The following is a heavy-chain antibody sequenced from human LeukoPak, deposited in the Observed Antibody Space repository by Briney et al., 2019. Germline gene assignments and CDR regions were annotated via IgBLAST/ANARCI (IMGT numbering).Heavy chain of an antibody. CDR3: AGYASSGRRDALDI. Sequence: GGSLRLSCAASGFTFSRYWMNWVRQAPGKGLEWVANIKQDGSEKYYVDSVKGRFTISRDNAKNSLYLQMNSLRAEDTAVYYCAGYASSGRRDALDIWGQGTMVTVSS. D-gene: IGHD3-22*01. CDR1: GFTFSRYW. CDR2: IKQDGSEK. V-gene: IGHV3-7*01. J-gene: IGHJ3*02.